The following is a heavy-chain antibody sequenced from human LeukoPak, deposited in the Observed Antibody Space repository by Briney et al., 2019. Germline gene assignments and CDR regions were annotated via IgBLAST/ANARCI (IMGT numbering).Heavy chain of an antibody. CDR2: IDYSGST. J-gene: IGHJ5*02. D-gene: IGHD3-16*01. Sequence: SETLSLTCTVSGGSISSDYWNWIRQPAGKGVEWIGRIDYSGSTSYHPSLKSRVTMSIDTSKNQFSLKLSSVTAADTAVYYCARGGDWFDPWGQGTLVTVSS. CDR1: GGSISSDY. V-gene: IGHV4-4*07. CDR3: ARGGDWFDP.